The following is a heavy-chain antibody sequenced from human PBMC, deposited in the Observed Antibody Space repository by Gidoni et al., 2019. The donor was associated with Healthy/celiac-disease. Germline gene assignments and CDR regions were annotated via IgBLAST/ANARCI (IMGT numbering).Heavy chain of an antibody. CDR3: ARHTEYSYGYYAAFDI. J-gene: IGHJ3*02. CDR2: IYYSGST. CDR1: GGSISSSSYY. Sequence: QLQLQESGPGLVKPSETLSLTCTVPGGSISSSSYYWGWIRQPPGKGLEWIGSIYYSGSTYYNPSLKSRVTISVDTSKNQFSLKLSSVTAADTAVYYCARHTEYSYGYYAAFDIWGQGTIVTVSS. V-gene: IGHV4-39*01. D-gene: IGHD5-18*01.